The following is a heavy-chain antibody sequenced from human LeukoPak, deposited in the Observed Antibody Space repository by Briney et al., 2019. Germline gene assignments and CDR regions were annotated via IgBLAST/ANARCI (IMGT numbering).Heavy chain of an antibody. Sequence: SETLSLTCTVSGGSISSYYWSWIRQPPGKGLEWIGYIYYSGSTNYNPSLKSRVAMSVDTSKNQFSLKLTSVIAADTAVYYCARYGSATIARFDYWGQGTLVTVSS. J-gene: IGHJ4*02. CDR1: GGSISSYY. V-gene: IGHV4-59*08. CDR2: IYYSGST. D-gene: IGHD5-24*01. CDR3: ARYGSATIARFDY.